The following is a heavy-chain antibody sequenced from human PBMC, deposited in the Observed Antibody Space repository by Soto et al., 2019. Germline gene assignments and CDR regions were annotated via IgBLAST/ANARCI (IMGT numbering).Heavy chain of an antibody. D-gene: IGHD3-3*01. J-gene: IGHJ6*03. CDR2: IKQDGSEK. CDR1: GFTFSSYW. V-gene: IGHV3-7*01. CDR3: ARVALTISGVVTVRNDYYYTGV. Sequence: EVQLVESGGGLVQPGGSLRLSCAASGFTFSSYWMSWVRQAPGEGLEWVANIKQDGSEKYYVDSVKGRLTISRENAKNSVYLQMNSLTAEDTAVYYCARVALTISGVVTVRNDYYYTGVWGNGTTVAVAS.